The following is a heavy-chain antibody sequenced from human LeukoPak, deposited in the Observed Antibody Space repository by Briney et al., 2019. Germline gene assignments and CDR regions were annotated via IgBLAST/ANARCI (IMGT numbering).Heavy chain of an antibody. D-gene: IGHD3-10*01. CDR3: ARDHSYGSGSYYYYSMDV. J-gene: IGHJ6*02. V-gene: IGHV3-33*01. Sequence: PGRSLRLSCAASGFTFSSYGMHWVRQAPGKGLEWVAVIWYDGSNKYYADSVKGRFTISRDNSKNTLYLQMNSLRAEDTAVYYCARDHSYGSGSYYYYSMDVWGQGTTVTVSS. CDR1: GFTFSSYG. CDR2: IWYDGSNK.